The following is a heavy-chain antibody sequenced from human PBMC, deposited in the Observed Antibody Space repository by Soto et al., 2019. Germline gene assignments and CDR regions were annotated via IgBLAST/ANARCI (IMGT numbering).Heavy chain of an antibody. CDR1: GGSITTYY. CDR2: IYSGGST. J-gene: IGHJ4*02. D-gene: IGHD3-10*01. V-gene: IGHV4-4*07. Sequence: PSETLSLTCTVSGGSITTYYWSWIRQPAGKGLEWIGRIYSGGSTNYNPSLRSRVTVSVDMSKNQFSLKLSSVTAADTAVYYCARGPGGFGKFSLDYWSQGTLVTVS. CDR3: ARGPGGFGKFSLDY.